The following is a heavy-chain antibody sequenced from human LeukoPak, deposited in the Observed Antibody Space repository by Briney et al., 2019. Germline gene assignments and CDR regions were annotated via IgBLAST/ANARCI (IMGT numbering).Heavy chain of an antibody. V-gene: IGHV4-30-4*01. CDR2: IYYSGST. CDR3: ARYRNRSHFDY. D-gene: IGHD1-14*01. CDR1: GGSNSSSSYY. Sequence: SETLSLTCTVSGGSNSSSSYYWSWIRQPPGKGLEWIGYIYYSGSTYYNPSLKSRVTISVDTSKNQFSLKLSSVTAADTAVYYCARYRNRSHFDYWGQGTLVTVSS. J-gene: IGHJ4*02.